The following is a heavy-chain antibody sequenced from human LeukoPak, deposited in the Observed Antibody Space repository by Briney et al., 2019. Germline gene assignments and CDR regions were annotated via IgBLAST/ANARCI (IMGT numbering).Heavy chain of an antibody. Sequence: SVKVSCKASGGTFSSYAISWVRQAPGQGLEWMRGIIPIFGTANYAQKFQGRVTITTDESTSTAYMELSSLRSEDTAVYYCARVGGDHLYYYYMDVWGKGTTVTVSS. CDR2: IIPIFGTA. V-gene: IGHV1-69*05. CDR3: ARVGGDHLYYYYMDV. D-gene: IGHD2-21*02. J-gene: IGHJ6*03. CDR1: GGTFSSYA.